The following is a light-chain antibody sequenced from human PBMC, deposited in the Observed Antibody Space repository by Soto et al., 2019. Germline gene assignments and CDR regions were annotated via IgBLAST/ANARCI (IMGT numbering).Light chain of an antibody. CDR3: QVWDSSSDHVV. V-gene: IGLV3-21*02. CDR2: DDN. J-gene: IGLJ2*01. CDR1: NIGSKG. Sequence: SYELTQPPSVSVAPGQTARITCGGNNIGSKGVHWYQQKPGQAPVVVVYDDNDRPSGIPERFSGSNSGNTATLTISRVEAGDEADYYCQVWDSSSDHVVFGGGTKLTVL.